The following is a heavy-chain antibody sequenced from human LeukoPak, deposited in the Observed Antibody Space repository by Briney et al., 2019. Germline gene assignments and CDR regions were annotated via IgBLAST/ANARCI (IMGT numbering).Heavy chain of an antibody. D-gene: IGHD2-15*01. Sequence: PGGSLRLSCAASGFSFSTYWMHWVRQAPGEGVVWVSRISNDGTTTIYADSVKGGFTISRDNAKNTLYLQMDSLRAEDTAVYYCTRRVDATRWYDPWGQGTLVTVSS. CDR1: GFSFSTYW. V-gene: IGHV3-74*01. CDR2: ISNDGTTT. J-gene: IGHJ5*02. CDR3: TRRVDATRWYDP.